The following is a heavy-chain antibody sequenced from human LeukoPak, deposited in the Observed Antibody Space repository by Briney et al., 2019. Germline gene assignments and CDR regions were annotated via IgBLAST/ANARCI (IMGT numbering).Heavy chain of an antibody. CDR2: VYAGGTT. V-gene: IGHV3-66*01. J-gene: IGHJ4*02. D-gene: IGHD4-17*01. Sequence: GGSLRLSCAASGFTFSSTSMNWVRQAPGKGLEWVSVVYAGGTTYYADSVKGRFTISRDISKNTLYLQMNSLRGEDTAVYYCARGVGYADYPFDYWGQGTLVTVSA. CDR1: GFTFSSTS. CDR3: ARGVGYADYPFDY.